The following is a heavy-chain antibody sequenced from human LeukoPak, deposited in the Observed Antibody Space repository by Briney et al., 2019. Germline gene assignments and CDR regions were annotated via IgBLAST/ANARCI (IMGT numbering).Heavy chain of an antibody. D-gene: IGHD3-3*01. V-gene: IGHV1-18*01. Sequence: ASVKVSCKASGYTFTSYGISWVRQAPGQGLEWMGWISAYNGNTNYAQKLQGRVTMTTDTSTSTAYMELRSLRSDDTAVYYCARVQKEFYDFWSGYYKRFDPWGQGTLVTVSS. J-gene: IGHJ5*02. CDR3: ARVQKEFYDFWSGYYKRFDP. CDR2: ISAYNGNT. CDR1: GYTFTSYG.